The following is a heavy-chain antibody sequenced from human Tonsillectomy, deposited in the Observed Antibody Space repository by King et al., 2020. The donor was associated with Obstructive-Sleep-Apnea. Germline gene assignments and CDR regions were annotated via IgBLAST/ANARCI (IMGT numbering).Heavy chain of an antibody. CDR1: GYTFTSHG. Sequence: QLVQSGAEVKKPGASVKVSCKASGYTFTSHGLSWVRQAPGQGPEWMGWISSYNGNTNYVEKFQGRVTMITDTSTSTAYLELRRLKSDDTAVYYCARHPSYDFWSGYDYWGQGTLVTVSS. CDR3: ARHPSYDFWSGYDY. J-gene: IGHJ4*02. D-gene: IGHD3-3*01. V-gene: IGHV1-18*04. CDR2: ISSYNGNT.